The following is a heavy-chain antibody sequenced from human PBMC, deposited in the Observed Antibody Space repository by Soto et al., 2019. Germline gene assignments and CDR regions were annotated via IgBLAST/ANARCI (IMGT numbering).Heavy chain of an antibody. CDR3: ARDRIQLRLGKYSFNGMDV. J-gene: IGHJ6*02. V-gene: IGHV1-69*06. D-gene: IGHD3-16*01. CDR2: IVPRFGSP. Sequence: QVQLVQSGAEMRKPGSSLRVSCKASGGTFSDFAFSWVRQAPGQGLEWMGGIVPRFGSPNYAQKFGGRVTISADTSTSTVSMAVSSARFAASAVYFCARDRIQLRLGKYSFNGMDVWGQGTTITVSS. CDR1: GGTFSDFA.